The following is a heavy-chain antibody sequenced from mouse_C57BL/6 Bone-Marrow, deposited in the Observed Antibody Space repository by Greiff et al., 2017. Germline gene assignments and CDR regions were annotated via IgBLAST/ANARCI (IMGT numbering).Heavy chain of an antibody. CDR2: IDPEDGET. Sequence: EVMLVESGAELVKPGASVKLSCTASGFNIKDYYMHWVKQRTEQGMEWIGRIDPEDGETKYAPKFQGKATITADTSSNTAYLQLSSLTSEDTAVYYCASDDYEHYAMDYWGQGTSVTVSS. CDR3: ASDDYEHYAMDY. CDR1: GFNIKDYY. D-gene: IGHD2-4*01. J-gene: IGHJ4*01. V-gene: IGHV14-2*01.